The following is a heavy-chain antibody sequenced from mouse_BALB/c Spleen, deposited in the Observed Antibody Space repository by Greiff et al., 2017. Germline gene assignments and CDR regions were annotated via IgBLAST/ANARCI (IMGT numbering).Heavy chain of an antibody. CDR1: GYNFTSYW. Sequence: QVQLQQPGAELVKPGTSVKLSCKASGYNFTSYWINWVKLRPGQGLEWIGDIYPGSGSTNYNEKFKSKATLTVDKSSSTAYMQLSSLTSEDSAVYYCARSTVYGTLAYWGQGTLVTVSA. J-gene: IGHJ3*01. V-gene: IGHV1-55*01. CDR3: ARSTVYGTLAY. CDR2: IYPGSGST. D-gene: IGHD1-1*02.